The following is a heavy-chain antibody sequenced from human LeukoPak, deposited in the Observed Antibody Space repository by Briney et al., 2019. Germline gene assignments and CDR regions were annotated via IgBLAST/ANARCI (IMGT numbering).Heavy chain of an antibody. D-gene: IGHD6-19*01. CDR1: GGPFSGYY. V-gene: IGHV4-34*01. Sequence: SETLSLTCAVYGGPFSGYYWSWIRQPPGKGLEWIGEINHSGSTNYNPSLKSRVTISVDTSKNQFSLKLSSVTAADTAVYYCAREAVDSSGWHDFDYWGQGTLVTVSS. J-gene: IGHJ4*02. CDR2: INHSGST. CDR3: AREAVDSSGWHDFDY.